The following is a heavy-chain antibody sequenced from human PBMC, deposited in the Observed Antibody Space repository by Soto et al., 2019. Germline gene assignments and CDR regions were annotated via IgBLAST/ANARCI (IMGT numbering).Heavy chain of an antibody. V-gene: IGHV1-69*10. D-gene: IGHD3-9*01. CDR1: GLTFGDYA. J-gene: IGHJ4*02. CDR3: ARAPLHGYFDWLLDY. CDR2: IIPILGIA. Sequence: SCTASGLTFGDYAISWVRQAPGQGLEWMGGIIPILGIANFAQKFQGRVTITADESTSTAYMELSSLRSEDTAVYYCARAPLHGYFDWLLDYWGQGTLVTVSS.